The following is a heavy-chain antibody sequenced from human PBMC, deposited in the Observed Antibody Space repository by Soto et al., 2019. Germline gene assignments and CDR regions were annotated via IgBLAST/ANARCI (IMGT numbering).Heavy chain of an antibody. D-gene: IGHD3-22*01. CDR1: GYTFTGYY. J-gene: IGHJ6*02. CDR3: ARSLFNSSGYYEVHYYYYGRDV. CDR2: INPNSGGT. Sequence: ASVKVSCKASGYTFTGYYMHWVRQAPGQGLEWMGWINPNSGGTNYAQKFQGWVTMTRDTSISTAYMELSRLRSDDTAVYYCARSLFNSSGYYEVHYYYYGRDVWGQGTTVTVSS. V-gene: IGHV1-2*04.